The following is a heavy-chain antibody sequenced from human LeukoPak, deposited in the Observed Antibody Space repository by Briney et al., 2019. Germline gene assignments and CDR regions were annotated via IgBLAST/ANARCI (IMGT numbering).Heavy chain of an antibody. D-gene: IGHD2-2*01. CDR1: GFTFSSYA. CDR2: INSDGSST. J-gene: IGHJ4*02. V-gene: IGHV3-74*01. Sequence: GGSLRLSRAASGFTFSSYAMHWVRQAPGKGLEWVSRINSDGSSTSYADSVRGRFSISRDNAKNTLYLQMNSLRAEDTAVYYCARGLSGFASSLGYWGQGALVTVSA. CDR3: ARGLSGFASSLGY.